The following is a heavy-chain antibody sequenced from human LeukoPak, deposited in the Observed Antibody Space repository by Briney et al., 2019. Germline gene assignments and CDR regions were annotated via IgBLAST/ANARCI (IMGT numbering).Heavy chain of an antibody. CDR3: VKVRGRARVGYFDY. Sequence: GGSLRLSGAASGFTFSSSLIHWVRQAPGKGLVWVSRINKDGSVTDYAEPVKGRFSISRDNAKNTLYLQMNSLRVEDTAIYYCVKVRGRARVGYFDYWGQGTLVTVSS. J-gene: IGHJ4*02. V-gene: IGHV3-74*01. CDR2: INKDGSVT. D-gene: IGHD1-26*01. CDR1: GFTFSSSL.